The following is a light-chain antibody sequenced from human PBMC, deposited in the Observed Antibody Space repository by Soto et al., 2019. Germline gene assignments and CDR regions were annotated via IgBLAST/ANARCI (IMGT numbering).Light chain of an antibody. V-gene: IGLV2-14*01. CDR3: SSYTTSTTYV. Sequence: QSVLTQPASVSGSPGQSITISCNGTNSDVGAYNFVSWYQQHPGKAPKLMISGVSDRFSGVSNRFSGSKSGNTASLTISGLQAEDEADYHCSSYTTSTTYVFGTGTKLTVL. CDR1: NSDVGAYNF. J-gene: IGLJ1*01. CDR2: GVS.